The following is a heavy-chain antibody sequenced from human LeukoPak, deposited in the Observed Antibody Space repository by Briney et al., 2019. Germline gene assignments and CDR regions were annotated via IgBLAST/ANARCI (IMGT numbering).Heavy chain of an antibody. CDR3: ARVLRGSGWYY. CDR1: GYTFTSYD. CDR2: MNPNSGNT. Sequence: GASVKVSCKASGYTFTSYDINWVRQAAGQGLEWMGWMNPNSGNTGYAQKFQGRVTMTRDSSITTAYMELSSLRSEDTAVYYCARVLRGSGWYYWGQGTLVTVSS. J-gene: IGHJ4*02. V-gene: IGHV1-8*01. D-gene: IGHD6-19*01.